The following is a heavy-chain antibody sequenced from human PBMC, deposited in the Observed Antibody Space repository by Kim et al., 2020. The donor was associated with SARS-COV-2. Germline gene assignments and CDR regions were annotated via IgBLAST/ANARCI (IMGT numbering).Heavy chain of an antibody. D-gene: IGHD3-10*01. CDR1: GASLSNGDYF. Sequence: SETLSLTCTVSGASLSNGDYFWGWIRQPPGKGPEWIASVYYGGSTYFRPSLKSRVSISLDRPKNQVSLKMNSVTAADTAVYFCARAGKYYYGSGTYARSGMDVWGQGTTVTVAS. V-gene: IGHV4-39*07. CDR2: VYYGGST. J-gene: IGHJ6*01. CDR3: ARAGKYYYGSGTYARSGMDV.